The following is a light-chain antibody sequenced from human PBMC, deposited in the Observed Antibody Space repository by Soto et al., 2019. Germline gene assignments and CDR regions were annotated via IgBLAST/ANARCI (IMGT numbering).Light chain of an antibody. V-gene: IGKV3-20*01. J-gene: IGKJ1*01. Sequence: EIELTQSPGTLSLSPGERATLSCRASQSVSSSYLAWYQQKPGQAPRLLIYGTSIRATAIPARFSGSGSGTDFTLTISRLEPEDFAVYYCQQYGSSSWTFGQGTKVEIK. CDR1: QSVSSSY. CDR3: QQYGSSSWT. CDR2: GTS.